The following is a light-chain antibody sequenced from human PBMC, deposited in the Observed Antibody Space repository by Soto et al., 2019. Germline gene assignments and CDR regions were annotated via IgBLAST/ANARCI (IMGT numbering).Light chain of an antibody. CDR2: DVS. CDR1: SSDVGAYNY. Sequence: QSVLTQPGSVFGSPGQSVTISCTGTSSDVGAYNYVSWYQQHPGKAPKLMTYDVSKRPSGVPDRFSGSKSGNTASLNISGLQAEDEADYYCCSYADNYSYVFGTGTQVTVL. V-gene: IGLV2-11*01. CDR3: CSYADNYSYV. J-gene: IGLJ1*01.